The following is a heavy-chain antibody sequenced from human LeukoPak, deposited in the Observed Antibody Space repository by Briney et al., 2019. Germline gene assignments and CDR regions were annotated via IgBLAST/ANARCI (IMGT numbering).Heavy chain of an antibody. CDR2: INPNSGVT. J-gene: IGHJ4*02. V-gene: IGHV1-2*02. Sequence: ASVKVSCKASGYTLTGYFMHWVRQAPGHRLEWMGWINPNSGVTNYAQKFQGRVTMTRDTSISTAYMELSRLRSDDTAVYYCARGSPPLWFGEILLDYWGQGTLVTVSS. CDR3: ARGSPPLWFGEILLDY. CDR1: GYTLTGYF. D-gene: IGHD3-10*01.